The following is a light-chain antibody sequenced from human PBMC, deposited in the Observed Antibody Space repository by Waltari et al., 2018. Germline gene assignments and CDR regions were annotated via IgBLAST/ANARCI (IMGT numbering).Light chain of an antibody. J-gene: IGLJ2*01. CDR3: NSRDSSGNHP. V-gene: IGLV3-19*01. CDR1: SVRTYH. CDR2: GKK. Sequence: SSELIQDPAVSVALRQTVRITCQADSVRTYHGSRYQQKPGQAPVLVIYGKKNRPSGITDRFAGSSSGNTASLTITGAQAEDEADYYCNSRDSSGNHPFGGGTKLTVL.